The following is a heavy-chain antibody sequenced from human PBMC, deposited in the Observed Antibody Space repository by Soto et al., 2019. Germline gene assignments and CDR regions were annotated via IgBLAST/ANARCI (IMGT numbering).Heavy chain of an antibody. CDR1: GGSISSNY. D-gene: IGHD6-13*01. CDR3: ARYRREAVAGYTLDN. V-gene: IGHV4-59*01. Sequence: SETLSLTCTVSGGSISSNYWTWIRQPQGKGLEWIGYVYNSGSTNYNPSLKSRVTISEDTSKSQFSLKVNSMTAADTAVYYCARYRREAVAGYTLDNWGQGILVTVS. J-gene: IGHJ4*02. CDR2: VYNSGST.